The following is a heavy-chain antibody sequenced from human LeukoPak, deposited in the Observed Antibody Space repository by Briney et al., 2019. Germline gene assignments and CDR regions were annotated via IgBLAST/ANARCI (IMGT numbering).Heavy chain of an antibody. CDR3: ARNSSSWYYFDY. D-gene: IGHD6-13*01. J-gene: IGHJ4*02. V-gene: IGHV3-21*01. CDR1: GFTFSSYS. Sequence: GGSLRLSCAASGFTFSSYSMNWVRQAPGKGLAWVSSISSTSSYIYYADSVKGRFTISRDNAKNSLYPQMNSLRAEDTAVYYCARNSSSWYYFDYWGQGTLVTVSS. CDR2: ISSTSSYI.